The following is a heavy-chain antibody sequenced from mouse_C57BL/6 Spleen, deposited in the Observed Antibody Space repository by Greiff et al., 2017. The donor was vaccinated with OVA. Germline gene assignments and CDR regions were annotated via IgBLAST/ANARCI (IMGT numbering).Heavy chain of an antibody. CDR2: INPSSGYT. Sequence: VKLVESGAELARPGASVKMSCKASGYTFTSYTMHWVKQRPGQGLEWIGYINPSSGYTKYNQKFKDKATLTADKSSSTAYMQLSSLTSEDSAVYYCARSGTGYYFDYWGQLTTLTVSS. V-gene: IGHV1-4*01. CDR1: GYTFTSYT. CDR3: ARSGTGYYFDY. J-gene: IGHJ2*01. D-gene: IGHD3-3*01.